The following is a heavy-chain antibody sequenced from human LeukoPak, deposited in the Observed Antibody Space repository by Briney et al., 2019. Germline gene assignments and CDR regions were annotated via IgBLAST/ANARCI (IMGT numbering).Heavy chain of an antibody. CDR3: ARGRYYDYVWGSYRYGAFDI. J-gene: IGHJ3*02. V-gene: IGHV3-21*01. D-gene: IGHD3-16*02. CDR1: GFTFSSYS. CDR2: ISSSSSYI. Sequence: KSGGSLRLSCAASGFTFSSYSMNWVRQAPGKGLEWVSSISSSSSYIYYADSVKGRFTISRDNAKNSLYLQMNSLRAEDTAVYYCARGRYYDYVWGSYRYGAFDIWGQGTMVTVSS.